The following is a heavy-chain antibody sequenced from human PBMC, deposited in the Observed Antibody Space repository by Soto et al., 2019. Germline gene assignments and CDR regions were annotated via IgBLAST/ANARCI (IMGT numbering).Heavy chain of an antibody. CDR3: AHRLGWPLVRGTTNWFDP. Sequence: QITLKESGPPLVNPTQTLTLTCTFSGFSLSTSGVGVGWIRQPPGKALEWLALIYWDDDKRYSPSLKSRLTITKDTSKNQVVLTMTNMDPVDTATYYCAHRLGWPLVRGTTNWFDPWGQGTLVTVSS. D-gene: IGHD1-1*01. CDR2: IYWDDDK. CDR1: GFSLSTSGVG. V-gene: IGHV2-5*02. J-gene: IGHJ5*02.